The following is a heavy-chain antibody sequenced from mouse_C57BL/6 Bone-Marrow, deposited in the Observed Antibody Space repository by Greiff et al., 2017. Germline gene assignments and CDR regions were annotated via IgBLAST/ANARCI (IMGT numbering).Heavy chain of an antibody. CDR1: GYSITSDY. D-gene: IGHD5-1*01. J-gene: IGHJ3*01. CDR2: ISSSGST. V-gene: IGHV3-8*01. Sequence: EVQGVESGPGLAKPSPTLSLTCSVTGYSITSDYWNWIRKFPGNKLEYMGYISSSGSTYYNPSLNSRISITRDASKTHYSLQLHSVTTSDTATYAFESGVPRRGFAYWGQGTLVTVSA. CDR3: ESGVPRRGFAY.